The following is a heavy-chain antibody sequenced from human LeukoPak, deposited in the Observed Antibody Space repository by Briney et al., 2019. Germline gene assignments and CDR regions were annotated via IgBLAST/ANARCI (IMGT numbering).Heavy chain of an antibody. J-gene: IGHJ4*02. Sequence: GGSLRLSCAASGFTFNSFFLNWVRLTPGRELEWGACISQDGSETFYMDSVRGRFTISRDNTKNSLYLQMNSLRAEDTAVYFCVRDLGHSRHYFEYWGQGALVTVSS. CDR3: VRDLGHSRHYFEY. CDR2: ISQDGSET. CDR1: GFTFNSFF. D-gene: IGHD7-27*01. V-gene: IGHV3-7*01.